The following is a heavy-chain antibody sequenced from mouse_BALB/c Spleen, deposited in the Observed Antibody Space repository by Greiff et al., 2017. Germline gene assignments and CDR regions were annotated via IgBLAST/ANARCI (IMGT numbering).Heavy chain of an antibody. CDR2: IDPETGGT. V-gene: IGHV1-15*01. D-gene: IGHD2-14*01. CDR3: TRTYYRYGGAWFAY. J-gene: IGHJ3*01. CDR1: GYTFTDYE. Sequence: QVQLQQSGAELVRPGASVTLSCKASGYTFTDYEMHWVKQTPVHGLEWIGAIDPETGGTAYNQKFKGKATLTADKSSSTAYMELRSLTSEDSAVYYCTRTYYRYGGAWFAYWGQGTLVTVSA.